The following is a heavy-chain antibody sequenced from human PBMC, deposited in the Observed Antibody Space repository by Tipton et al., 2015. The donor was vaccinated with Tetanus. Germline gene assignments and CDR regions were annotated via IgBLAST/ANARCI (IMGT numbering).Heavy chain of an antibody. D-gene: IGHD1-1*01. CDR2: IYHSGTT. J-gene: IGHJ4*02. CDR3: ARANNEFPKKCPFDS. CDR1: CGSIRSSNW. Sequence: TLSLTCAVSCGSIRSSNWWSWVRQTPGKGLEWIGDIYHSGTTNYNPSIKSRITISQDTSKNQFSLRLTSVTAADTAVYYCARANNEFPKKCPFDSLGQGSLVIVSS. V-gene: IGHV4-4*02.